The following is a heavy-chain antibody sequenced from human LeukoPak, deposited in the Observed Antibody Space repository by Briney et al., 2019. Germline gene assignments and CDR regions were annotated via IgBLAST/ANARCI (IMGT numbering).Heavy chain of an antibody. CDR1: GFSVSSYY. Sequence: GGSLRLSRAASGFSVSSYYMSWVRQTPGKGLEWVSVTFTGGNTYSADSVKGRLTISRDNSKNTLYLQMNSLRAEDTAVYYCARVPSSGDLWSGGYYFDYWGQGTLVTVSS. CDR2: TFTGGNT. D-gene: IGHD3-3*01. V-gene: IGHV3-66*02. J-gene: IGHJ4*02. CDR3: ARVPSSGDLWSGGYYFDY.